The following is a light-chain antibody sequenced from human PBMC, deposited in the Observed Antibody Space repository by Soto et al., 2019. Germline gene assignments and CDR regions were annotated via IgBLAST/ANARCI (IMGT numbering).Light chain of an antibody. J-gene: IGLJ1*01. Sequence: QSVLTQPASVSGSPGQSITISCTGTSSDVGGYNYVPWYQQHPGKAPKPMIYDVSNRPSGVSNRFSGSKSGNTASLTISGLQAEDEADYYCSSYTSSSPHVFGSGTNVTVL. V-gene: IGLV2-14*01. CDR3: SSYTSSSPHV. CDR2: DVS. CDR1: SSDVGGYNY.